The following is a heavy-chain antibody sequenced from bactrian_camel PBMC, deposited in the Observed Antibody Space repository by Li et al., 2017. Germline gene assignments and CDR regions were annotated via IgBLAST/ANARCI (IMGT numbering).Heavy chain of an antibody. V-gene: IGHV3S6*01. D-gene: IGHD1*01. J-gene: IGHJ4*01. CDR2: ISSDGTKP. CDR3: VRDGATSAGVWFDH. CDR1: GFPFSTKD. Sequence: HVQLVESGGGLVQPGGSLRLSCVASGFPFSTKDMTWVRQAPGKGLEWVSAISSDGTKPVYADHVKGRFTISRDNAKDTLYLQMNSLKSEDTALYYCVRDGATSAGVWFDHWGQGTQVTVS.